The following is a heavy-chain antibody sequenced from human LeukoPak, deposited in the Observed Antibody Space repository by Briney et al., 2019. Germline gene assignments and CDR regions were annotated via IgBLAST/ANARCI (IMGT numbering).Heavy chain of an antibody. CDR2: IYYSGAA. J-gene: IGHJ4*02. CDR3: ERHPTTPRIWRSNILDY. V-gene: IGHV4-39*01. CDR1: GGPISISSFY. Sequence: PSETLSLTCTVSGGPISISSFYWGWIRQSPGNGLEWLGSIYYSGAAYYNPSINSRVNIPVDTSKTQFYLQLSSVTAADTAVYYCERHPTTPRIWRSNILDYWGQGILVTVSS. D-gene: IGHD1-1*01.